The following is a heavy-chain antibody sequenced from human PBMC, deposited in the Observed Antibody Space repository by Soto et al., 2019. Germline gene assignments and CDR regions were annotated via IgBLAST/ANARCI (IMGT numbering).Heavy chain of an antibody. Sequence: GRSLRLSCAASGVTFSSYAMSWVRQAPGKGLEWVSAISGSGGSTYYADSVKGRFTISRDNSKNTLYLQMNSLRAEDTAVYYCAKADCSGCSCYATHIYYFDYRGQRTLVRVSS. J-gene: IGHJ4*02. CDR1: GVTFSSYA. CDR3: AKADCSGCSCYATHIYYFDY. D-gene: IGHD2-15*01. CDR2: ISGSGGST. V-gene: IGHV3-23*01.